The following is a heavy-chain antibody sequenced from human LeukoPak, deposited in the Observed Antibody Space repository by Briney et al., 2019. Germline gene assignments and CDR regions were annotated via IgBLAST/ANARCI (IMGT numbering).Heavy chain of an antibody. CDR3: ARLRGYSYGHGDY. V-gene: IGHV4-39*01. Sequence: SETLSLTCTVSGGSISSSSYYWGWIRQPPGKGLEWIGSIYYSGSTCYNPSLKSRVTISVDTSKNQFSLKLSSVTAADTAVYYCARLRGYSYGHGDYWGQGTLVTVSS. CDR1: GGSISSSSYY. CDR2: IYYSGST. J-gene: IGHJ4*02. D-gene: IGHD5-18*01.